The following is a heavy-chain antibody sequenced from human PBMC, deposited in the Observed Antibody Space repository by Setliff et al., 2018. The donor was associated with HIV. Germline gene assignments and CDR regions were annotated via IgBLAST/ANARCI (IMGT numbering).Heavy chain of an antibody. V-gene: IGHV4-39*07. CDR1: GESISSKNYY. CDR2: INYSGST. Sequence: SETLSLTCIVSGESISSKNYYWGWIRQPPGKGLEWIGSINYSGSTYHNPSLKSRVTISVDTSQNQFSLKLSSVTAADTAIYYCARRIYGNNPYFDYWSQGTLVTVSS. J-gene: IGHJ4*02. D-gene: IGHD4-17*01. CDR3: ARRIYGNNPYFDY.